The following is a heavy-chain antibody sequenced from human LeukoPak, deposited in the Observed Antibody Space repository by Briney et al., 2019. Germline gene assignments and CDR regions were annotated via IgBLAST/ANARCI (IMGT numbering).Heavy chain of an antibody. V-gene: IGHV1-18*01. CDR1: GYTFTSYG. CDR3: ARFIAAAGPYYYYYMDV. CDR2: ISAYNGNT. J-gene: IGHJ6*03. Sequence: ASVKVSCKASGYTFTSYGISWVRQAPGQGLEWMGWISAYNGNTNYAQKLQGRVTMTTDTSTSTAYMELRSLRSDDTAVYYCARFIAAAGPYYYYYMDVWGKGTTVTISS. D-gene: IGHD6-13*01.